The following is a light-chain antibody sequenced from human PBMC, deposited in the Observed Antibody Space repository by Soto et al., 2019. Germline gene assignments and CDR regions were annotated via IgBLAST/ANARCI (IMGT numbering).Light chain of an antibody. CDR2: DVS. Sequence: SALTQPASVSGSPGQSITISCTGTSSDVGGYNYVSWYQQHPGKAPQLMIYDVSYRPSGVSDRFSGSKSGNTASLTISGLQAEDEADYFCSSYTITSTRVFGGGTKLTVL. J-gene: IGLJ3*02. CDR1: SSDVGGYNY. CDR3: SSYTITSTRV. V-gene: IGLV2-14*01.